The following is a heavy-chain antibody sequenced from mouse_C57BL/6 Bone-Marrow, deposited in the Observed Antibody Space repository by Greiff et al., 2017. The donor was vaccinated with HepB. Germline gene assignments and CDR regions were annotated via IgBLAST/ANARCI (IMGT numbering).Heavy chain of an antibody. CDR1: GYTFTSYW. CDR3: AYYDYDTAWFAY. CDR2: IDPSDSYT. J-gene: IGHJ3*01. D-gene: IGHD2-4*01. V-gene: IGHV1-50*01. Sequence: VQLKQPGAELVKPGASVKLSCKASGYTFTSYWMQWVKQRPGQGLEWIGEIDPSDSYTNYNQKFKGKATLTVDTSSSTAYMQRSSLTSEDSAVYYCAYYDYDTAWFAYWGQGTLVTVSA.